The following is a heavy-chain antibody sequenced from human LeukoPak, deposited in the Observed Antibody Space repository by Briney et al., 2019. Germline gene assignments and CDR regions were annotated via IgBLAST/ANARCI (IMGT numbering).Heavy chain of an antibody. V-gene: IGHV4-4*07. CDR2: IYLSGST. Sequence: SETLSLTCTVSGGSISSSYWGWVRQSAGKGLEWIGRIYLSGSTNYNPSLKSRVTMSADTSKNQFSLELTSVTAADAAVYYCARDCSGGNCYLGVIDYWGQGTLVTVSS. CDR3: ARDCSGGNCYLGVIDY. CDR1: GGSISSSY. J-gene: IGHJ4*02. D-gene: IGHD2-21*01.